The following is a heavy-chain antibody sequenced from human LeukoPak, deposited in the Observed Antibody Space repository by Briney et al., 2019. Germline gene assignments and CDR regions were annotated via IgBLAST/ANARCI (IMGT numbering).Heavy chain of an antibody. CDR3: ARDERSSAWEFDH. Sequence: SETLSLTCTVSGASISAYYWSWFRQSPGKGLEWVGWVYYSGSTNYHPSLRGRVSISVDRSKNQLSLKLMSVTAADTAVYYCARDERSSAWEFDHWGQGTLVTVSS. J-gene: IGHJ4*02. CDR1: GASISAYY. V-gene: IGHV4-59*01. CDR2: VYYSGST. D-gene: IGHD6-19*01.